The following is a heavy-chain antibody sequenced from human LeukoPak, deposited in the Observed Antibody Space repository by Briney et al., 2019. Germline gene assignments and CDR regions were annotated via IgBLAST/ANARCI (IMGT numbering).Heavy chain of an antibody. CDR3: AKYLGGSGTYRQFDY. J-gene: IGHJ4*02. V-gene: IGHV3-30*18. Sequence: GGSLRLSCAASGFTFSGYWMHWVRQAPGKGLEWVAVISYDGSNEYYADSVRGRFTISRDNSKNTLYLQMNSLRAEDTALYYCAKYLGGSGTYRQFDYWGQGALVTVSS. CDR1: GFTFSGYW. D-gene: IGHD3-10*01. CDR2: ISYDGSNE.